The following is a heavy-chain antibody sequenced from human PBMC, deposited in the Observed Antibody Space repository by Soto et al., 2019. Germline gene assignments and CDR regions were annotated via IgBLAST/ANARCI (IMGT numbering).Heavy chain of an antibody. V-gene: IGHV1-69*13. J-gene: IGHJ6*02. CDR3: ARGRIAVAGTNYSYYGMDI. CDR1: GGTFSSYA. D-gene: IGHD6-19*01. Sequence: SVKVSCKASGGTFSSYAISWVRQAPGQGLEWMGGIVPIFGTANYAQKFQGRVTITADESTSTAYMELSSLRSEDTAVYYCARGRIAVAGTNYSYYGMDIWGQGTTVTVSS. CDR2: IVPIFGTA.